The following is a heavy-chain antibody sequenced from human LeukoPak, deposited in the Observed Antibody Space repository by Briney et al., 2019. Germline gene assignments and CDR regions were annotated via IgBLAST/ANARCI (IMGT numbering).Heavy chain of an antibody. D-gene: IGHD3-22*01. CDR1: GGSFSGYY. CDR2: INHSGST. V-gene: IGHV4-34*01. CDR3: AGGHYYDSSGYYSLFDY. J-gene: IGHJ4*02. Sequence: PSETLSLTCAVYGGSFSGYYWSWIRQPPGKGLEWIGEINHSGSTNYNPSLKSRVTISVDTSKNQFSLKLSSVTAADTAVYYCAGGHYYDSSGYYSLFDYWGQGTLVTVSS.